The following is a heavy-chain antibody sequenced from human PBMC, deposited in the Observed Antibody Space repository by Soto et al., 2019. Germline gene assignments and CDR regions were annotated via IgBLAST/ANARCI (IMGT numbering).Heavy chain of an antibody. V-gene: IGHV1-18*04. CDR1: GYTFISHG. Sequence: QVQLVQSGVEVKKPGASVKVSCKASGYTFISHGISWVRQAPGQGLKWMGWISGKNGNTNYAQKLQGRVTLTTDTSTSTAYMELRSLRSDDTAVYYCARVSSSIVVVPDYGMDVWGQGTTVTVSS. J-gene: IGHJ6*02. CDR3: ARVSSSIVVVPDYGMDV. D-gene: IGHD2-15*01. CDR2: ISGKNGNT.